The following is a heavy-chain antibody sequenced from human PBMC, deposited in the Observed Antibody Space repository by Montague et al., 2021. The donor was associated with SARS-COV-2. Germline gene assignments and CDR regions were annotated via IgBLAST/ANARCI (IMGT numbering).Heavy chain of an antibody. J-gene: IGHJ4*02. CDR1: GASISTGIYY. CDR2: IRTTGHT. Sequence: TLSLTCTVSGASISTGIYYWSWIRQPAGKGLEWIGRIRTTGHTDYNSSLESRVFMSVDTSTNQFSLSLTSVTAADTAVYFCARFGNGTLEFDLWGQGTLVTVSS. V-gene: IGHV4-61*02. D-gene: IGHD1-1*01. CDR3: ARFGNGTLEFDL.